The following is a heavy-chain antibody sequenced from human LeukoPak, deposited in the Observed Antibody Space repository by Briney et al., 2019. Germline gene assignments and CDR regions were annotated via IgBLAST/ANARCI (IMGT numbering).Heavy chain of an antibody. D-gene: IGHD1-26*01. CDR2: IYYSGST. CDR1: GGSISSYY. Sequence: SETLSLTCTVSGGSISSYYWSWIRQPPGKGLEWIGYIYYSGSTNYNPSLKSRVTMSVDTSKNQFSLKLSSVTAADTAVYYCARDGRISQYYYYYMDVWGKGTTVTVSS. J-gene: IGHJ6*03. V-gene: IGHV4-59*12. CDR3: ARDGRISQYYYYYMDV.